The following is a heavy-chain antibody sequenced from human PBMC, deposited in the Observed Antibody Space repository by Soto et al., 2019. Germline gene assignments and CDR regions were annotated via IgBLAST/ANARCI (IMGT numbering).Heavy chain of an antibody. V-gene: IGHV3-21*01. D-gene: IGHD3-10*01. CDR3: GPMVRGYPFDY. J-gene: IGHJ4*02. CDR1: GFTVSSNY. CDR2: ISSSSSYI. Sequence: GGPLRLSCAASGFTVSSNYMSWVRQAPGKGLEWVSSISSSSSYIYYADSVKGRFTISRDNAKNSLYLQMNSLRAEDTAVYYCGPMVRGYPFDYWGQGTLVTVSS.